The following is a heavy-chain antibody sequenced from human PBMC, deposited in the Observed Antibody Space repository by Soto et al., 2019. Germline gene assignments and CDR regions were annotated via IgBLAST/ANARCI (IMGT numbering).Heavy chain of an antibody. V-gene: IGHV4-34*01. CDR2: INQSGRT. D-gene: IGHD4-17*01. J-gene: IGHJ4*02. CDR3: ASLNGDYVSY. Sequence: SETLSLTCAIYVGSFSSYYWGWIRQPPGKWLEWIGEINQSGRTNXXPSLKSRVXISVDTSKNQFXLKLSXFTSADTAVYYCASLNGDYVSYCGQGTLVTV. CDR1: VGSFSSYY.